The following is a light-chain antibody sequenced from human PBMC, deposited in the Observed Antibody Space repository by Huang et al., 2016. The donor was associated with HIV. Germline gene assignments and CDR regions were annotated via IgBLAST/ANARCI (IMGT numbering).Light chain of an antibody. CDR2: DAS. Sequence: EIVLTQSPATLSLSPGERATLSCRASRSVSNYVAWYQQKSGQAPRLLFYDASNRVTGIPARFSGSGSGTNCTPTISSLEPEDFAVYYCQQRSSWPLTFGGGTKVEIK. CDR1: RSVSNY. V-gene: IGKV3-11*01. CDR3: QQRSSWPLT. J-gene: IGKJ4*01.